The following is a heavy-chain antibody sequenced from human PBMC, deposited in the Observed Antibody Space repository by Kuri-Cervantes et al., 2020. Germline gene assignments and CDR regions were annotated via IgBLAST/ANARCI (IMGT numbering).Heavy chain of an antibody. V-gene: IGHV4-4*02. CDR3: AGGRRGRYCSGGSCYSEGGYYFGY. D-gene: IGHD2-15*01. J-gene: IGHJ4*02. Sequence: GSLRLSCAVSGGSISSSNWWSWVRQPPGKGLEWIGEIYHSGSTNYNPSLKSRVTISVDTSKNQFSLKLSSVTAADTAVYYCAGGRRGRYCSGGSCYSEGGYYFGYWGQGTLVTVSS. CDR1: GGSISSSNW. CDR2: IYHSGST.